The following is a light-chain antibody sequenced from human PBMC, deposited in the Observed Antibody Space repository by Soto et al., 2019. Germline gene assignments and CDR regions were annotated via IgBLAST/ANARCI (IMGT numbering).Light chain of an antibody. CDR3: ASYAGNTVV. J-gene: IGLJ2*01. CDR1: SSDIGGYNY. V-gene: IGLV2-8*01. CDR2: EVT. Sequence: QSALTQPPSASGSPGQSVAISCTGTSSDIGGYNYVSWYQQHSGKAPKLIIYEVTRRPSGVPDRFSGSKSGSTASLTVSGLHDEDEADYCCASYAGNTVVFGGGTKLTVL.